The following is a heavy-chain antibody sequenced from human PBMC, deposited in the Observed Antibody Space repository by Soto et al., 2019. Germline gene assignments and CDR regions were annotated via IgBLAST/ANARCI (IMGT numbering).Heavy chain of an antibody. CDR3: ARTSAGGKYYYGMDV. CDR1: GYSFTSYW. J-gene: IGHJ6*02. CDR2: IYPGDSDT. D-gene: IGHD6-13*01. V-gene: IGHV5-51*01. Sequence: GESLKISGTGSGYSFTSYWIGWVRQMPGKGLEWMGIIYPGDSDTRYSPSFQGQVTISADKSISTAYLQWSSLKASDTAMYYCARTSAGGKYYYGMDVWGQGTTVTVSS.